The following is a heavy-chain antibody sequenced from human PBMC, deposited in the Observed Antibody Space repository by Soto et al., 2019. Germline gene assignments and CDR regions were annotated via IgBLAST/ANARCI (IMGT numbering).Heavy chain of an antibody. CDR1: GYTFTDYA. D-gene: IGHD5-18*01. CDR2: MNAGVGNT. J-gene: IGHJ4*02. V-gene: IGHV1-3*01. CDR3: ARDTGNTFGSFNY. Sequence: HVELVQSGADAKNPGASVTISCKASGYTFTDYALHSVRQAPGQRLGWMGWMNAGVGNTLYSQKFQGRISITRDTSASTAYLELNSLKCEDTATYYCARDTGNTFGSFNYWGPGTLVTVSS.